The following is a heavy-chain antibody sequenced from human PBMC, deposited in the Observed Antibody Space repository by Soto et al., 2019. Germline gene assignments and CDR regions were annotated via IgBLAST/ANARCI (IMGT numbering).Heavy chain of an antibody. V-gene: IGHV1-8*01. CDR3: ARGCCSGGSCYRPYYYYGMDV. Sequence: ASVKVSCKASGYTFTSYDINWVRQATGQGLEWMGWMNPNSGNTGYAQKFQGRVTMTRNTSISTAYMELSSLRSEDTAVYYCARGCCSGGSCYRPYYYYGMDVWGQGTTVTVSS. CDR2: MNPNSGNT. D-gene: IGHD2-15*01. J-gene: IGHJ6*02. CDR1: GYTFTSYD.